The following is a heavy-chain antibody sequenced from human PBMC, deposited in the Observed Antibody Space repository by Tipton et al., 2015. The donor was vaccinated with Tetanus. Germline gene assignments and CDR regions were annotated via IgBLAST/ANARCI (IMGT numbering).Heavy chain of an antibody. D-gene: IGHD3-3*01. Sequence: SLRLSCAGSGFTFGRYSLNWIRQAPGKGLEWVAHIGTRTSSLYYADSAKGRFTISRDNARNSMFLQMDSLRVEDSGVYFCARDLLYDDDDFRSGLPTDGFDIWGQGTMVTVS. CDR2: IGTRTSSL. CDR1: GFTFGRYS. V-gene: IGHV3-48*01. CDR3: ARDLLYDDDDFRSGLPTDGFDI. J-gene: IGHJ3*02.